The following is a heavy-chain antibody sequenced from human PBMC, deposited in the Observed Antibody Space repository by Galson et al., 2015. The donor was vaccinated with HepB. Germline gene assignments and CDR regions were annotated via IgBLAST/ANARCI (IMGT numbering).Heavy chain of an antibody. D-gene: IGHD6-13*01. CDR1: GFTLSSHT. CDR3: ARKIYSTTRHDVFDL. J-gene: IGHJ3*01. Sequence: SLRLSCAASGFTLSSHTMAWVRQAPGKGLEWVSSINSNSNFIYYADAVKGRFTNSKDNAKQSLYLKMNSLRAADTALYYCARKIYSTTRHDVFDLWGQGTMVTVSS. V-gene: IGHV3-21*01. CDR2: INSNSNFI.